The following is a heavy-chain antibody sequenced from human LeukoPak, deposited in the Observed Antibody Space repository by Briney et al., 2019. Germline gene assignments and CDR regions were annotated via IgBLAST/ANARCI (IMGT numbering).Heavy chain of an antibody. J-gene: IGHJ4*02. V-gene: IGHV3-30*18. CDR3: AKEAKSGYHFDY. D-gene: IGHD3-22*01. CDR2: ISYDGSNK. CDR1: GFTFSSYG. Sequence: GRSLRLSCAASGFTFSSYGMHWVRQAPGKGLEWVAVISYDGSNKYYADSVKGRFTISRDNSKNTLYLQMNSLRAEDTAVYYCAKEAKSGYHFDYWGQGTLVTVSS.